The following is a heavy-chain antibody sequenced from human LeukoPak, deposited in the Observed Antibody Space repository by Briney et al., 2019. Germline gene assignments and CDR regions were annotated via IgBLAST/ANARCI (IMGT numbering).Heavy chain of an antibody. CDR1: GFTFSSYG. D-gene: IGHD3-3*01. J-gene: IGHJ6*03. CDR3: ASDEWSGYSPGYMDV. Sequence: YPGGSLRLSCAASGFTFSSYGMHWVRQAPRKGLEWVAFIRYDGSNKYYADSVKGRFTISRDNSKNTLYLQMNSLRAEDTAVYYCASDEWSGYSPGYMDVWGKGTTVTVSS. V-gene: IGHV3-30*02. CDR2: IRYDGSNK.